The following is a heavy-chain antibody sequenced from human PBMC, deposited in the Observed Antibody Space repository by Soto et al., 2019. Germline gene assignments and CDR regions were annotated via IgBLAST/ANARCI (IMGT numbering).Heavy chain of an antibody. Sequence: EVQLVESGGGLVQPGRSLRLSCAASGFIFNNHAMHWVRQAPGKGLEWVAGMSWNGGSIGYTDSVKGRFTISRDSAKNSLYLQMNNLRAEDTAFYYCARVGSGGGGDYWGQGTLVTVSS. V-gene: IGHV3-9*01. J-gene: IGHJ4*02. D-gene: IGHD3-16*01. CDR2: MSWNGGSI. CDR3: ARVGSGGGGDY. CDR1: GFIFNNHA.